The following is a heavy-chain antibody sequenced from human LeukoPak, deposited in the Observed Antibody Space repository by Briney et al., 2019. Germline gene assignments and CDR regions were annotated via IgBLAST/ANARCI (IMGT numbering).Heavy chain of an antibody. Sequence: GGSLRLSCAASGFTFSSYTLNWVRQPPGKGLEWVSNIGTSSTTIYYADSVKGRFTISRDNAKNSLYLQMNSLRADDTAVYYCARFAAGGSYYYYMDVWGKGTTVTVSS. V-gene: IGHV3-48*01. CDR3: ARFAAGGSYYYYMDV. CDR2: IGTSSTTI. J-gene: IGHJ6*03. D-gene: IGHD6-25*01. CDR1: GFTFSSYT.